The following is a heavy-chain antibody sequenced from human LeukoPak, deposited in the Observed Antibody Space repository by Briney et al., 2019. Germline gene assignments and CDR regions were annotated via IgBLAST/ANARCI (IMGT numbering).Heavy chain of an antibody. CDR2: ISAYNGNT. CDR3: ARGPLGRGWYYFDY. D-gene: IGHD6-19*01. CDR1: GYTFTSYG. V-gene: IGHV1-18*01. J-gene: IGHJ4*02. Sequence: ASVKVSCKASGYTFTSYGINWVRQAPGQGLEWMGWISAYNGNTNYAQKLQGRVTMTTDTSTSTAYMELSSLRSDDTAVYYCARGPLGRGWYYFDYWGQGTLVTVSS.